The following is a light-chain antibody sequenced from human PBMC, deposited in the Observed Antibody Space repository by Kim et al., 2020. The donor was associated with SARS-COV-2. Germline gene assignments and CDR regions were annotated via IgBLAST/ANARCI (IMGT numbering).Light chain of an antibody. CDR1: SGYSNYK. J-gene: IGLJ2*01. CDR3: GADHGSGSNFAWGV. Sequence: TLSSGYSNYKVDWYQQRPGKGPRFVMRVGTGEIVGSKGDGIPDRFSVLGSGLNRYLTIKNIQEEDESDYHCGADHGSGSNFAWGVFGGGTKLTVL. CDR2: VGTGEIVG. V-gene: IGLV9-49*01.